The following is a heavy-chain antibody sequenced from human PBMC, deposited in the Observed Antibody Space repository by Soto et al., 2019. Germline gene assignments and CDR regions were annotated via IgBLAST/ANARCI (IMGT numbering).Heavy chain of an antibody. CDR2: ISYDGSNK. J-gene: IGHJ4*02. Sequence: QVQLVESGGGVVQPGRSLRLSCAASGFTFSTYAMHWVRQAPGKGLEWVAVISYDGSNKYYADSVKGRFTTSRDNSKNTLYLQMNSLRAEDTAVYYCARERPDYYDKSGYPDLDYWGQGTLVTVSS. V-gene: IGHV3-30-3*01. CDR3: ARERPDYYDKSGYPDLDY. CDR1: GFTFSTYA. D-gene: IGHD3-22*01.